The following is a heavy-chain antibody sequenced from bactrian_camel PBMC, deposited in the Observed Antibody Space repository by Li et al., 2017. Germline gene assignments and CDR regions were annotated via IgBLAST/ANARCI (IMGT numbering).Heavy chain of an antibody. CDR2: IRPDGTP. CDR3: AAGVYSDYGMKERNFPY. D-gene: IGHD4*01. V-gene: IGHV3S53*01. CDR1: GNIYCT. Sequence: VQLVESGGGSVQAGGSLRLSCAVSGNIYCTMGWHRQAPGKGRELIASIRPDGTPSYDPSVMGRFTISEDNAENTVSLLMNDLKPEDTAMYYCAAGVYSDYGMKERNFPYWGQGTQVTVS. J-gene: IGHJ4*01.